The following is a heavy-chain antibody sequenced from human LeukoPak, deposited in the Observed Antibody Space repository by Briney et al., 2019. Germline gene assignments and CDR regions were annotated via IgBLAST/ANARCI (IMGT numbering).Heavy chain of an antibody. D-gene: IGHD3-10*01. CDR3: AKTHGSGTYFFDY. Sequence: GGTLRLSCAASGFTFSSYGMSWVRQAPGKGLEWVSAISGSGGSTYYADSVKGRFTISRDNSKNTLYLQMNSLRVEDTALYYCAKTHGSGTYFFDYWGQGTLVTVSS. V-gene: IGHV3-23*01. J-gene: IGHJ4*02. CDR2: ISGSGGST. CDR1: GFTFSSYG.